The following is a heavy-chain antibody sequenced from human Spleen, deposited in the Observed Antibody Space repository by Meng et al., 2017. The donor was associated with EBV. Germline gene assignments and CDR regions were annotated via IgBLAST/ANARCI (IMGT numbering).Heavy chain of an antibody. J-gene: IGHJ4*02. CDR3: AIGITFFGVVRS. CDR1: GGSISSYA. CDR2: IFSMFGTT. V-gene: IGHV1-69*06. Sequence: QGRLGQAGAGVKKPGASVRVSGKASGGSISSYAVSWVRQAPGQGLEWLAGIFSMFGTTNNTQKFQGRVTVTADRSTNTAYMELSSLRSEDTAVYYCAIGITFFGVVRSWGQGTLVTVSS. D-gene: IGHD3-3*01.